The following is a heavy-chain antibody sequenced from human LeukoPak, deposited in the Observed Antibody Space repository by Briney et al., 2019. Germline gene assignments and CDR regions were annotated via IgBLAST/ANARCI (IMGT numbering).Heavy chain of an antibody. J-gene: IGHJ4*02. CDR3: ARHNNRVAGANDY. CDR1: GGSISSSSYY. V-gene: IGHV4-39*01. Sequence: SGTLSLTCTVSGGSISSSSYYWGWIRQPPGKGLEWIGSIYYSGSTYYNPSIKSRVTISVNTSKNQFSLKLSSVTAADTAVYYCARHNNRVAGANDYWGQGTLVTVSS. D-gene: IGHD6-19*01. CDR2: IYYSGST.